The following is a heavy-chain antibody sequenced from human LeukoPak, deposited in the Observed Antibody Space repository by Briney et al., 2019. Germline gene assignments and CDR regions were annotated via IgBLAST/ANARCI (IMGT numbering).Heavy chain of an antibody. D-gene: IGHD5/OR15-5a*01. Sequence: SETLSLTCTVSGGSISSSSYYWAWIRQPPGKGLEWIGSIYYSGRTYYNPSLKSRVTISVDTSKNQFSLKETSVTAADTAVYYCARTRSVLNWFDPWGQGTLVTVSS. CDR2: IYYSGRT. CDR1: GGSISSSSYY. J-gene: IGHJ5*02. V-gene: IGHV4-39*01. CDR3: ARTRSVLNWFDP.